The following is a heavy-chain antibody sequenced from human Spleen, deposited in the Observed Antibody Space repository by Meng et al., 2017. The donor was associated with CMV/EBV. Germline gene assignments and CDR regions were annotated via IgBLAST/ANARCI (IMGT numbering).Heavy chain of an antibody. V-gene: IGHV3-48*04. CDR1: GFTFSSYT. D-gene: IGHD3-16*01. J-gene: IGHJ4*02. Sequence: GGSLRLSCAASGFTFSSYTLNWVRQAPGKGLEWVSYIGSNSRTIYYLDSVKGRFTISRDNAKNSLYLQMKSLRAEDTAVYYCARSYGNWGLFDYWGQGTLVTVSS. CDR3: ARSYGNWGLFDY. CDR2: IGSNSRTI.